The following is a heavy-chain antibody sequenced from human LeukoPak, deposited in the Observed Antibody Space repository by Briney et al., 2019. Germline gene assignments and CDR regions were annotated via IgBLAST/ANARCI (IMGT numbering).Heavy chain of an antibody. CDR3: AKDSRLGSGWSNS. CDR2: ISGSGGST. Sequence: GGSLRLSCAASGFTFSSYAMNWVRQAPGKGLEWVSVISGSGGSTYYADSVRGRFTIPRDNFNNTLYLQMSSLRADDTAVYYCAKDSRLGSGWSNSWGQGTRVIVSS. J-gene: IGHJ4*02. V-gene: IGHV3-23*01. D-gene: IGHD6-19*01. CDR1: GFTFSSYA.